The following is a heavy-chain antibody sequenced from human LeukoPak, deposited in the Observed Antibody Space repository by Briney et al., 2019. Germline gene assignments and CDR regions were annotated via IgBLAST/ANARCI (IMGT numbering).Heavy chain of an antibody. CDR1: GGSISSYY. Sequence: KTSETLSLTCTVSGGSISSYYWSWIRQPPGKGLGWIGYIYYSGSTNYNPSLKSRVTISVDTSKNQFSLKLSSVTAADTAVYYCARLKKLGDCSSTSCPLDYWGQGTLVTVSS. D-gene: IGHD2-2*01. J-gene: IGHJ4*02. V-gene: IGHV4-59*01. CDR2: IYYSGST. CDR3: ARLKKLGDCSSTSCPLDY.